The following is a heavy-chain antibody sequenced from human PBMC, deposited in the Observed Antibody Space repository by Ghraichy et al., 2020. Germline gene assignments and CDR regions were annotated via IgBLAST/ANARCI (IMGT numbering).Heavy chain of an antibody. Sequence: GGSLRLSCAASGFTFSSYAMDWVRQAPGKGLEWVSTVSTSGGSTYYADSVKGRFTISRDNSKNTLSLQMNSLRAEDTAVYYCAKPGHQWLVHDYFDQWGLGTLVTVSS. V-gene: IGHV3-23*01. D-gene: IGHD6-19*01. CDR3: AKPGHQWLVHDYFDQ. J-gene: IGHJ4*02. CDR1: GFTFSSYA. CDR2: VSTSGGST.